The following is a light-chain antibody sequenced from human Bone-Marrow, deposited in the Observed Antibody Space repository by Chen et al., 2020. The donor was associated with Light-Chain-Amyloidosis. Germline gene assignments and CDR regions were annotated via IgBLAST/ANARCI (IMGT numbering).Light chain of an antibody. J-gene: IGLJ3*02. CDR2: ENN. CDR3: ATWDSSLTVWM. CDR1: NSNIGINY. Sequence: QSVLTQPPSVSAAPGQKVTISGSGSNSNIGINYVSWYQQLPGTSPKLLIYENNQRPSEIPARFSGSKSGTSATLGVAGLQTGDEADYYCATWDSSLTVWMFGGGTKLTVL. V-gene: IGLV1-51*02.